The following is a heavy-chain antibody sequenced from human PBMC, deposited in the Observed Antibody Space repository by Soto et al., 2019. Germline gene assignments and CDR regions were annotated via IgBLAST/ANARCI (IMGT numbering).Heavy chain of an antibody. CDR3: ARCSLLVYYYYMVV. V-gene: IGHV3-7*01. D-gene: IGHD2-8*02. CDR1: GFTFSSYW. J-gene: IGHJ6*03. Sequence: PGGSLRLSCAASGFTFSSYWMSWVRQAPGKGLEWVANIKQDGSEKYYVDSVKGRFTISRDNAKNSLYLQMNSLRAEDTAVYYCARCSLLVYYYYMVVWGKGTTVTVSS. CDR2: IKQDGSEK.